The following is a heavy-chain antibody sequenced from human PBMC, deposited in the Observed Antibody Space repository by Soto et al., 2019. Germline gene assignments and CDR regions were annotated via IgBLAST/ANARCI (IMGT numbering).Heavy chain of an antibody. CDR2: IHYSGST. V-gene: IGHV4-59*01. CDR3: ARESRVYYYGMDV. Sequence: PSETLSLTCSVSGGSISRYYWSWIRQPPGKGLEWIGYIHYSGSTNYNPSLKSRVTISIDTSKNQFSLKLSSVTAADTAVYYCARESRVYYYGMDVWGQGTTVTVSS. CDR1: GGSISRYY. J-gene: IGHJ6*02.